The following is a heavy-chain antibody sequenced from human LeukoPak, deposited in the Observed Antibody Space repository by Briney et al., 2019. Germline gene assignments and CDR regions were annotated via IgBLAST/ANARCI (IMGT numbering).Heavy chain of an antibody. Sequence: PGGSLRLSCAASGFTFSTYGMRWVRQAPGKGLEWVAVISYDGSNKYYADSVKGRFTISRDNSKNTLYLQMNSLRAEDMAVYYCAKDGVATGLTHFDYWGQGTLVTVSS. CDR3: AKDGVATGLTHFDY. CDR1: GFTFSTYG. J-gene: IGHJ4*02. CDR2: ISYDGSNK. D-gene: IGHD5-12*01. V-gene: IGHV3-30*18.